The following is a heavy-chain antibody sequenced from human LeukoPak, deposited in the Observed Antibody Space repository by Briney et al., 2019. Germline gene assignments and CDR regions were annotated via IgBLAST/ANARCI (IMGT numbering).Heavy chain of an antibody. J-gene: IGHJ4*02. V-gene: IGHV3-23*01. D-gene: IGHD6-13*01. CDR2: VSGSGDRM. CDR1: GFTFSSYA. Sequence: GGSLRLSCAASGFTFSSYAMNWVRQAPGKGLEWVATVSGSGDRMYHADSVKGRFTISRDNSKNTIYLQMNSLRAEDTALYYCAKAAAAPGFDFWGQGTLVTVSS. CDR3: AKAAAAPGFDF.